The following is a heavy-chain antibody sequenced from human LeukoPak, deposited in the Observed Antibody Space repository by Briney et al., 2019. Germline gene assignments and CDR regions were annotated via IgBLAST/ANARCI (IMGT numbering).Heavy chain of an antibody. CDR1: GFTFNSYA. J-gene: IGHJ4*02. Sequence: GGSLRLSCAASGFTFNSYAMTWVRQDPGKGLEWVSAITSGGDTYYADSVKGRFTISRDNSKNTLYLQMSNLGAEDTAVYYCTKCAAGGGSCYGWYWGQGTLVTVSS. CDR3: TKCAAGGGSCYGWY. V-gene: IGHV3-23*01. CDR2: ITSGGDT. D-gene: IGHD2-15*01.